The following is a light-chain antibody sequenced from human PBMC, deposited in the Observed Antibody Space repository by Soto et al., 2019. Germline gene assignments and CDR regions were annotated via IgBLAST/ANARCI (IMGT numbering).Light chain of an antibody. CDR1: QNINTY. Sequence: IQVNQSPSSLSASVGDRVTITCRASQNINTYLNWYRQKSGKAPELLIFLASTLQTGVPSRFSGSGAGTNFSLTISGLQPDDFATYYCQQSFSNMVTFGGGTKVQI. CDR2: LAS. J-gene: IGKJ4*01. V-gene: IGKV1-39*01. CDR3: QQSFSNMVT.